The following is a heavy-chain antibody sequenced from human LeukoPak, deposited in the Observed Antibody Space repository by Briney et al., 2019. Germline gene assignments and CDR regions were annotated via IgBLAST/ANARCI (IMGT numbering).Heavy chain of an antibody. V-gene: IGHV4-59*01. CDR2: ISYIGST. CDR1: GGSISSYY. D-gene: IGHD4-17*01. J-gene: IGHJ3*02. Sequence: PSETLSLTCTVSGGSISSYYWSWIRQPPGKGLEGIGYISYIGSTNYNPSLKSRVTISIDTSKNQFSLKLRSVTAADTAVYYCARDLVTVTKGFDIWGQGTMVSVSS. CDR3: ARDLVTVTKGFDI.